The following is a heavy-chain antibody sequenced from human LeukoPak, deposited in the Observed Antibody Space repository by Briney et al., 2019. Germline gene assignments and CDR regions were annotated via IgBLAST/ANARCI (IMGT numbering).Heavy chain of an antibody. D-gene: IGHD5-18*01. V-gene: IGHV4-34*01. CDR2: INHSGST. CDR3: ARDQLRGYSYGRYDAFDI. Sequence: PSETLSLTCAVYGGPFSGYYWSWIRQPPGKGLEWIGEINHSGSTNYNPSLKSRVTISVDTSKNQFSLKLSSVTAADTAVYYCARDQLRGYSYGRYDAFDIWGRGTMVTVSS. J-gene: IGHJ3*02. CDR1: GGPFSGYY.